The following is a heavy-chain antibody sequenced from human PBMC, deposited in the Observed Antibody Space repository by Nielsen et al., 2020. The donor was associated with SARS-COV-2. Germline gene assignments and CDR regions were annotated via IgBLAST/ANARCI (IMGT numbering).Heavy chain of an antibody. D-gene: IGHD3-22*01. J-gene: IGHJ2*01. CDR2: TYYRSKWYN. V-gene: IGHV6-1*01. CDR1: GDSVSSNSAA. CDR3: ARSSITMIVVVITGYWYFDL. Sequence: SETLSLTCAISGDSVSSNSAAWNWIRQSPSRGLEWLGRTYYRSKWYNDYAVSVKSRITINPDTSKNQFSLQLNSVTPEDTAVYYCARSSITMIVVVITGYWYFDLWGRGTLVTVSS.